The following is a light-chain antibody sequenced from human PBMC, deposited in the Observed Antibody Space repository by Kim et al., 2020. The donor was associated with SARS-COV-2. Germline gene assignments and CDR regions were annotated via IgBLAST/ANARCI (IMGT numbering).Light chain of an antibody. CDR2: NKN. Sequence: GQRGTISCSGSDSNIVVNTVNWFQQLPRTAPKLLIYNKNQRPSGVPDRFSGSKSGTSASLAISGLQSEDESDYYCAAWDDSLNVIVFGGGTQLTVL. V-gene: IGLV1-44*01. CDR3: AAWDDSLNVIV. CDR1: DSNIVVNT. J-gene: IGLJ2*01.